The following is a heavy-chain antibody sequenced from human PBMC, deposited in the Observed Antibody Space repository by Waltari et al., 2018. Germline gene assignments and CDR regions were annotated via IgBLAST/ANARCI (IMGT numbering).Heavy chain of an antibody. CDR2: INRSGST. Sequence: QVQLQQWGAGLLKPSETLSLTCAVYGGSFSGYYWSWIRQPPGKGLEWIGEINRSGSTNYNPSLKSRVTISVDTSKNQFSLKLSSVTAADTAVYYCASPTYCGGDCYSDYWGQGTLVTVSS. J-gene: IGHJ4*02. CDR1: GGSFSGYY. CDR3: ASPTYCGGDCYSDY. D-gene: IGHD2-21*01. V-gene: IGHV4-34*01.